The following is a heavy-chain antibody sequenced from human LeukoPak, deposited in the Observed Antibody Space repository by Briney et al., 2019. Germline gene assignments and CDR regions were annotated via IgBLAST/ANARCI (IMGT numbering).Heavy chain of an antibody. CDR1: GFTFSIYA. Sequence: GGSLRLSCAASGFTFSIYAMSWVRQAPGKGLEWVSGMSGSGGSTYYADSVKGRFTISRDNSKNTLYLQMNTLRAEDTAVYYCAKDREYSYVYDAFDIWGQGTLVTVSS. V-gene: IGHV3-23*01. CDR2: MSGSGGST. J-gene: IGHJ3*02. D-gene: IGHD3-16*01. CDR3: AKDREYSYVYDAFDI.